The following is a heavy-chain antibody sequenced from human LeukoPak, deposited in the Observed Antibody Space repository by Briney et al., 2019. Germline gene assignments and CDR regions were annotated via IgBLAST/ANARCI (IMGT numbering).Heavy chain of an antibody. V-gene: IGHV4-39*01. CDR1: GGSISSSSYY. Sequence: PSETLSLTCTVSGGSISSSSYYWGWIRQPPGKGLEWIGSIYYSGNTYFNPSLKSRVTISVDTSKNQFALKLSSVTAADTAFYCCARHSNGYVYYWGQGTLVTVSS. D-gene: IGHD3-22*01. CDR2: IYYSGNT. CDR3: ARHSNGYVYY. J-gene: IGHJ4*02.